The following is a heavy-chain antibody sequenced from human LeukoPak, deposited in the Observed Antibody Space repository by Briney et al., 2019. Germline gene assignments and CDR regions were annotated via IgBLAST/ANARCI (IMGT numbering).Heavy chain of an antibody. J-gene: IGHJ5*02. V-gene: IGHV1-69*13. Sequence: GASVKVSCKASGGTFSSYAISWVRQAPGQGLEWMGGIIPIFGTANYAQKSQGRVTITADESTSTAYMELSSLRSEDTAVYYCARGEATYYYGSGSYYTPWFDPWGQGTLVTVSS. CDR3: ARGEATYYYGSGSYYTPWFDP. D-gene: IGHD3-10*01. CDR1: GGTFSSYA. CDR2: IIPIFGTA.